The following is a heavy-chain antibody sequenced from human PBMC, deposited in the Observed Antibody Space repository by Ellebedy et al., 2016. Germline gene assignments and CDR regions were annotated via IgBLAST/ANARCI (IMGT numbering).Heavy chain of an antibody. CDR1: GYTFTSYY. CDR2: INPSGGST. CDR3: ARVQCSSTSCLNWFNP. V-gene: IGHV1-46*01. D-gene: IGHD2-2*01. J-gene: IGHJ5*02. Sequence: ASVKVSXKASGYTFTSYYMHWVRQAPGQGLEWMGIINPSGGSTSYAQKFQGRVTMTRDTSISTAYMELSRLRSDDTAVYYCARVQCSSTSCLNWFNPWGQGTLVTVSS.